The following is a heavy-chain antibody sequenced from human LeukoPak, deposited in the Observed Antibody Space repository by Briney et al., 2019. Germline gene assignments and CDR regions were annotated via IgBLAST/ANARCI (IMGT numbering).Heavy chain of an antibody. V-gene: IGHV1-8*03. CDR1: GYTFTGYD. J-gene: IGHJ4*02. D-gene: IGHD1-26*01. CDR3: ARGRGSSSQYYFDY. Sequence: GASVKVSCKASGYTFTGYDINWVRQATGQGLEWMGWMNPNSGNTGYAQKFQGRVTITRNTSISTAYMELSSLRSEDTAVYYCARGRGSSSQYYFDYWGQGTLVTVSS. CDR2: MNPNSGNT.